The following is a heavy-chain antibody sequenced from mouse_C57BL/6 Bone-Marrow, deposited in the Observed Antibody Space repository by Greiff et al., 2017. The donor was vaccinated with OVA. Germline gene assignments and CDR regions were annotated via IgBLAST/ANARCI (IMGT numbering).Heavy chain of an antibody. CDR1: GYTFTSYW. D-gene: IGHD4-1*01. V-gene: IGHV1-69*01. CDR2: IDPSDSYT. J-gene: IGHJ3*01. CDR3: PSANWDWFAD. Sequence: QVQLQQPGAELVMPGASVKLSCKASGYTFTSYWMHWVKQRPGQGLEWIGEIDPSDSYTNYNQKLKGKSTLTVDKSSSTASMQLSSLTSEDSAVYYCPSANWDWFADWGQGTLVTVAA.